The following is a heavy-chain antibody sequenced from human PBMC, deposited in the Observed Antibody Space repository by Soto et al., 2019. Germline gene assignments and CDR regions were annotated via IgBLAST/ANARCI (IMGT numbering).Heavy chain of an antibody. D-gene: IGHD1-1*01. CDR3: VRVAPMTTVRRAYYYVMEV. CDR1: GGTFSNYG. V-gene: IGHV1-69*01. CDR2: IIPIFGTA. J-gene: IGHJ6*02. Sequence: QVQLVQSGAAVKMPGSSGKVSCKASGGTFSNYGISWVRQAPGAGLEWMGGIIPIFGTASFAEKFQGRVTITADESTSTAYMELSNLRSEDTAVHYCVRVAPMTTVRRAYYYVMEVWGQGTTVTVSS.